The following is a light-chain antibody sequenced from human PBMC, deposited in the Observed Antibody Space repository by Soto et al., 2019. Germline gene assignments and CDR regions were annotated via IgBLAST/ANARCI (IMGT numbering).Light chain of an antibody. J-gene: IGKJ1*01. Sequence: EIVLTQSPGTLSLSPGERATLSCRASQYVSSSYLAWYQQKPDQAPRLLLYGASSRATGIPDRFSGSGSGTDFTLTISRLDPEDFAMYYCQQYCSSPWTFGQGTKVEIK. CDR2: GAS. CDR3: QQYCSSPWT. CDR1: QYVSSSY. V-gene: IGKV3-20*01.